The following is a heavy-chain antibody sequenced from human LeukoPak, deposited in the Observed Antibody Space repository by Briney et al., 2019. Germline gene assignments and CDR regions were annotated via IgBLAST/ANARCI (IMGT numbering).Heavy chain of an antibody. D-gene: IGHD3-10*01. Sequence: GGSLRLSCVASGFTFSNFWMSWVRQAPGKGLEWVANIKQGGSEKNYADSVKGRFTISRDNTKNTLFLQMNSLRAEDTAVYYCAGGSTLDRGLVYYWGQGTLVTVSS. CDR3: AGGSTLDRGLVYY. CDR2: IKQGGSEK. V-gene: IGHV3-7*01. CDR1: GFTFSNFW. J-gene: IGHJ4*02.